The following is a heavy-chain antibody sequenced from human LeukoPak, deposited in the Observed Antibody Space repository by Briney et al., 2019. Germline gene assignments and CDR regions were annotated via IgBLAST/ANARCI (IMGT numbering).Heavy chain of an antibody. CDR2: INHSGST. CDR1: GGSFSGYY. J-gene: IGHJ5*02. D-gene: IGHD5-18*01. V-gene: IGHV4-34*01. Sequence: SETLSLTCAVYGGSFSGYYWSWIRQPPGKGLEWIGEINHSGSTNYNPSLKSRVTISVDTSKNQFSLNLYSVSASDTAVYYCARGNVYSAGSYGYWFDPWGQGTLATVSS. CDR3: ARGNVYSAGSYGYWFDP.